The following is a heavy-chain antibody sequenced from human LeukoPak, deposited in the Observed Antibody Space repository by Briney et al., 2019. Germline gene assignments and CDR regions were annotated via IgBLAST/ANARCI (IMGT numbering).Heavy chain of an antibody. V-gene: IGHV3-30-3*01. CDR3: ARAMALYFIAAAEDY. Sequence: PGGSLRLSCAASGFTFSSYAMHWVRQAPRKGLEWVVVISYDGSNKYYADSVKGRFTISRDNSKNTLYLQMNSLRAEDTAVYYCARAMALYFIAAAEDYWGQGTLVTVSS. J-gene: IGHJ4*02. CDR2: ISYDGSNK. CDR1: GFTFSSYA. D-gene: IGHD6-13*01.